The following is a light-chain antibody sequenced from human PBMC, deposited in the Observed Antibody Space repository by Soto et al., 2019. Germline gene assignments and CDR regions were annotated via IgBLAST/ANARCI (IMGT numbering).Light chain of an antibody. V-gene: IGKV3-15*01. CDR1: QSVSSN. CDR2: HAS. CDR3: QQYNKWPLT. J-gene: IGKJ4*01. Sequence: EIVMTQSPATLSVSPGERATLSCRASQSVSSNLAWYQQKPGQAPRLLIYHASTRATGIPARFSGSGSGTEFTLTISILQSEDFAVYYCQQYNKWPLTFGGGTKVEI.